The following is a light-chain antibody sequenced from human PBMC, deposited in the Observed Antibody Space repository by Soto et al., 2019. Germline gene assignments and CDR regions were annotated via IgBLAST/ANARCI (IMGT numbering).Light chain of an antibody. CDR3: QQYNNRPSFP. CDR2: GSS. CDR1: QRVSRN. V-gene: IGKV3-15*01. Sequence: ERVMTQSPATLSVSPGKRATLSCRASQRVSRNLAWYQQKPGQAPRLRIYGSSTSATGIPARFSCSGSGTEFTLTILSLQSEEFAVKYCQQYNNRPSFPFGPGNKSGYQT. J-gene: IGKJ3*01.